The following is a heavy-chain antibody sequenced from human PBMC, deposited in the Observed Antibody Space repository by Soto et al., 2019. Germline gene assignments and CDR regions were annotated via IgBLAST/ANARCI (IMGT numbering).Heavy chain of an antibody. Sequence: QVQLQESGPGLVRPSESLSLTCNVSGGSMTTGGYFWSWIRQPPGKGLKWIGYVFRGGGINYSPSFKSRVTISIDTSKNQFSLMLKSVTAADTAVYFCARARNRYFDYWGQGALVTVSS. V-gene: IGHV4-61*08. D-gene: IGHD1-1*01. CDR1: GGSMTTGGYF. CDR2: VFRGGGI. CDR3: ARARNRYFDY. J-gene: IGHJ4*02.